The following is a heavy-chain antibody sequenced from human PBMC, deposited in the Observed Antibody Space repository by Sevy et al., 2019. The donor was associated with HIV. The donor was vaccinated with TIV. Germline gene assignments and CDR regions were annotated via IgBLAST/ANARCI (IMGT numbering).Heavy chain of an antibody. CDR1: GYTFTAYY. J-gene: IGHJ4*02. D-gene: IGHD3-22*01. Sequence: ASVKVSCKASGYTFTAYYVHWVRQAPGQGLEWMGRINPNSGGTNYAQKFQGRVTMTRDTSIRTAYMELSGLRYDDTAVYHCARAYYYDSSAYYFDHWGQGTLVTVSS. CDR2: INPNSGGT. CDR3: ARAYYYDSSAYYFDH. V-gene: IGHV1-2*02.